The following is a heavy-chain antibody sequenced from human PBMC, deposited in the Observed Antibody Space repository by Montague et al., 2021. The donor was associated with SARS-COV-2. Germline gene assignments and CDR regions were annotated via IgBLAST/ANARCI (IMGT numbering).Heavy chain of an antibody. V-gene: IGHV4-31*03. Sequence: TLSLTCTVSGGSISSGGYYWSWIRQHPGKGLEWIGYIYYSGSTYYNPSLKSRFTISVDTSKNQFSLKLSSVTAADTAVYYCARVHFVSSGWYPDAFDIWGQGTMVTVSS. D-gene: IGHD6-19*01. CDR3: ARVHFVSSGWYPDAFDI. CDR1: GGSISSGGYY. J-gene: IGHJ3*02. CDR2: IYYSGST.